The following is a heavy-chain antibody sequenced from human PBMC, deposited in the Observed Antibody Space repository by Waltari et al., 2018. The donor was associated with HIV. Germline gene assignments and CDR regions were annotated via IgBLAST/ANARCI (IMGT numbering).Heavy chain of an antibody. J-gene: IGHJ4*02. CDR3: ARVRSGWFGGIDS. Sequence: QVQVQESGPGLVKPSGTLSLTCAVSGAPISSTSWWSWVRQPPGKGLEWIGEIYHSGTTNYNPSLKSRVTISVDKSKNQFSLKLSSVTAADTAVYYCARVRSGWFGGIDSWGQGTLVTVSS. CDR1: GAPISSTSW. D-gene: IGHD6-19*01. V-gene: IGHV4-4*02. CDR2: IYHSGTT.